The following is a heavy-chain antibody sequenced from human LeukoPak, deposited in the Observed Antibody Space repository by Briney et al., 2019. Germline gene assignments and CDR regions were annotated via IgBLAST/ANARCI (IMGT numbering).Heavy chain of an antibody. D-gene: IGHD3-9*01. V-gene: IGHV5-10-1*01. CDR2: IDPSDSYT. J-gene: IGHJ4*02. CDR3: ARLEYFADY. CDR1: GYSFTSYW. Sequence: GASLRISCEGSGYSFTSYWISWVRQMPGKGLEWMGRIDPSDSYTNYSPSFQGHVTISVDKSINTAYLQWSSPKASDTAMYYCARLEYFADYWGQGTLVTVSS.